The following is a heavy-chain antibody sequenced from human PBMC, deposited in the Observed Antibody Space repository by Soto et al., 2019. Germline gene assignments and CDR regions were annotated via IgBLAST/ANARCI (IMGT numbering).Heavy chain of an antibody. CDR2: ISSNGIGT. D-gene: IGHD6-6*01. CDR1: GFTFSSDA. J-gene: IGHJ6*03. Sequence: EVQLVESGGGLAQPGGSLRLSCAASGFTFSSDAMDWVRQAPGKGLEYVSGISSNGIGTYYASSVKGRFTISRDNSRDTLYLQMDSLSPEEMAVYYCARRARADSYYMDVWGKGTTVTV. CDR3: ARRARADSYYMDV. V-gene: IGHV3-64*01.